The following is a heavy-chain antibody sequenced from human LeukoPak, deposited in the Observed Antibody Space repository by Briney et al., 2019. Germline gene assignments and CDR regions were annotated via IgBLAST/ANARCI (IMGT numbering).Heavy chain of an antibody. Sequence: ASVKVSCKVSGYTLTELSMHWVRQAPGKGLEWMGGSDPEDGETIYAQKFQGRVTMTEDTSTDTAYMELSSLRSEDTAVYYCATKIGFYGSGSYYPPDYWGQGTLVTVSS. J-gene: IGHJ4*02. CDR3: ATKIGFYGSGSYYPPDY. D-gene: IGHD3-10*01. CDR2: SDPEDGET. V-gene: IGHV1-24*01. CDR1: GYTLTELS.